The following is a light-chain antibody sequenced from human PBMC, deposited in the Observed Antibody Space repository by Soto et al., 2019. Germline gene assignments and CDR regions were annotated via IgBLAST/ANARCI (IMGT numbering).Light chain of an antibody. Sequence: QSVLTQPASVSGSPGQSITISCTGTSSDVGGYNYVSWYQHHPGKAPKLMIYDVSNRPSGVCNRFSGSKSGNTASLTISGLQAEDEAGYYCSSYTSSSTLYVFGTGTKLTVL. J-gene: IGLJ1*01. CDR2: DVS. V-gene: IGLV2-14*03. CDR3: SSYTSSSTLYV. CDR1: SSDVGGYNY.